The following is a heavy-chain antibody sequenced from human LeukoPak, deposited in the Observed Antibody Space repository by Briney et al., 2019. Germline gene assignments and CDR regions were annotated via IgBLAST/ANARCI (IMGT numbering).Heavy chain of an antibody. J-gene: IGHJ4*02. CDR1: GGSISSDGYY. Sequence: SETLSLTCTVSGGSISSDGYYWSWIRQHPGKGLEWIGYIYYSGSTYYNPSLKSRVTISVDTSKNQFSLKLSSVTAADTAVYYCARSDDFWSGYYPGSFDYWGQGTLVTVSS. V-gene: IGHV4-31*03. D-gene: IGHD3-3*01. CDR3: ARSDDFWSGYYPGSFDY. CDR2: IYYSGST.